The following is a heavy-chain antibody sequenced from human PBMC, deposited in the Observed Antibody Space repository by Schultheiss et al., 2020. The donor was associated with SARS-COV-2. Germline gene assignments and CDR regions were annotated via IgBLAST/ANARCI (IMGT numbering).Heavy chain of an antibody. CDR3: AKGSVTQWDVDY. CDR2: ISSSSSYR. D-gene: IGHD1-26*01. Sequence: GGSLRLSCAASGFTFSSYGMNWVRQAPGKGLEWVASISSSSSYRYYADSAKGRFTISRDNAKNSLYLQMNSLRAEDTAVYYCAKGSVTQWDVDYWGQGTLVTVSS. CDR1: GFTFSSYG. V-gene: IGHV3-21*01. J-gene: IGHJ4*02.